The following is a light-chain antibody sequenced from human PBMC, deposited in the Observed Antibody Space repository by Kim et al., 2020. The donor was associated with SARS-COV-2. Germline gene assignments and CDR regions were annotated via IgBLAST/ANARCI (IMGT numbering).Light chain of an antibody. J-gene: IGKJ2*01. Sequence: LSPGERATFTCRSSQSVSSSSLAWYQQKPGQAPRLLIYDSSNRALGIPDRFSGSGSGTDFTLTISRLEPEDFAVYYCQQYDNSPFTFGEGTKLEI. CDR1: QSVSSSS. V-gene: IGKV3-20*01. CDR2: DSS. CDR3: QQYDNSPFT.